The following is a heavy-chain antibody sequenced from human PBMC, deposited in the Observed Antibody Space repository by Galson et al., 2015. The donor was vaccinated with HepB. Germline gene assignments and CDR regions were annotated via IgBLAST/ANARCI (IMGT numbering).Heavy chain of an antibody. CDR2: IKQDGSEK. CDR3: TRGCTNGVCSPPDYYYGMDV. Sequence: SLRLSCAASGITFSSYNMNWVRQAPGKGLEWVANIKQDGSEKYYVDSVKGRFTISRDNAKNSLYLQMNSLRAEDTAVYYCTRGCTNGVCSPPDYYYGMDVWGQGTTVTVSS. V-gene: IGHV3-7*03. CDR1: GITFSSYN. D-gene: IGHD2-8*01. J-gene: IGHJ6*02.